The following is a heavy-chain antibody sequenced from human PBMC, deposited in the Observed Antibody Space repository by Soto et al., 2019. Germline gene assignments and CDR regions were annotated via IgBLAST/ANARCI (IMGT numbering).Heavy chain of an antibody. Sequence: EVQLLESGGGLVQPGGSLRLSCAASGFTFTSYAMNWVRLAPGKGLEWVSAISGTGYNTYYADSVKGRFTISRDNTKNTLYLQMKSLRAEDTAVYYCAKAGFSSRWSPTYFDYWGQGPLVTVSS. CDR1: GFTFTSYA. CDR3: AKAGFSSRWSPTYFDY. CDR2: ISGTGYNT. D-gene: IGHD6-13*01. J-gene: IGHJ4*02. V-gene: IGHV3-23*01.